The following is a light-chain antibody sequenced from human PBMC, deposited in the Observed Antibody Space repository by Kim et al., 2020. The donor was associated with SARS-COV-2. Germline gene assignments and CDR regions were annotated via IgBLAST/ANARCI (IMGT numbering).Light chain of an antibody. CDR2: DVS. CDR3: TSYTISNAWV. Sequence: SELTQPASVSGSPGQSITISCTGSSSDIGNFNSVSWFQQYPGRVPKLLTYDVSVRSSGVSGRFSASKSDNTASLTISGLQAEDEAVYYCTSYTISNAWV. V-gene: IGLV2-14*03. CDR1: SSDIGNFNS. J-gene: IGLJ3*02.